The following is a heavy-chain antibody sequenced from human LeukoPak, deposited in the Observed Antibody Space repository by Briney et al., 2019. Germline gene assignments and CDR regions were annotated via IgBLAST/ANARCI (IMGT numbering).Heavy chain of an antibody. J-gene: IGHJ5*02. CDR2: VYYTGST. V-gene: IGHV4-39*01. Sequence: SETLSLSCTVSGGSISSSSYYWGWIRQPPGKGLEYIGSVYYTGSTNYNPSLKSRVTISVDTSKNQFSLKLSSVTAADTAVYYCARHVETAALFPTFDPWGQGTLVTVSS. D-gene: IGHD5-24*01. CDR1: GGSISSSSYY. CDR3: ARHVETAALFPTFDP.